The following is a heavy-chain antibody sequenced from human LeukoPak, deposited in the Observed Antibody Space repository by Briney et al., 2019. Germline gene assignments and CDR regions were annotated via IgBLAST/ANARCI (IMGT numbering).Heavy chain of an antibody. CDR3: ARDSPQYDILTGYQYYYYGMDV. V-gene: IGHV1-46*01. J-gene: IGHJ6*02. CDR1: GYTFTSYD. CDR2: INPSGGST. D-gene: IGHD3-9*01. Sequence: ASVKVSCKASGYTFTSYDINWVRQAPGQGLEWMGIINPSGGSTSYAQKFQGRVTMTRDTSTSTVYMELSSLRSEDTAVYYCARDSPQYDILTGYQYYYYGMDVWGQGTTVTVSS.